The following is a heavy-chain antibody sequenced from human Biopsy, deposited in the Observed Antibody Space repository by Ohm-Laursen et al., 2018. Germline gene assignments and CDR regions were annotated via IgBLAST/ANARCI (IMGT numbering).Heavy chain of an antibody. Sequence: GASVKVSCKASGFSFTGYYIHWVRQAPGQGLEWMGWISPKSGGTNYAQKFQGNITMTKNTSMSTAYMEMSRLRSDDTAVYFCARDCNGDNCGVDFWGQGTLVTVS. D-gene: IGHD2-15*01. CDR2: ISPKSGGT. CDR3: ARDCNGDNCGVDF. J-gene: IGHJ4*02. CDR1: GFSFTGYY. V-gene: IGHV1-2*02.